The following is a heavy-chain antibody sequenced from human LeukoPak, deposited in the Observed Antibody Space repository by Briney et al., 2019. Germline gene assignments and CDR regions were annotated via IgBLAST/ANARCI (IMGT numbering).Heavy chain of an antibody. CDR1: GGSFSGYY. D-gene: IGHD3-9*01. CDR3: ARWYFDWFDAFDI. V-gene: IGHV4-34*01. J-gene: IGHJ3*02. CDR2: IKHSGST. Sequence: SETLSLTCAVYGGSFSGYYWSWIRQPPGKGLEWIGEIKHSGSTNYNPSLKSRVTISVDTSKNRFSLKLSSVTAADTAVYYCARWYFDWFDAFDIWGQGTMVTVSS.